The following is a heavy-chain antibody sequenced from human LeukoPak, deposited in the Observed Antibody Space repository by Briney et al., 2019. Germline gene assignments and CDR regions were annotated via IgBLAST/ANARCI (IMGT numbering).Heavy chain of an antibody. J-gene: IGHJ3*02. CDR1: GFTFSSYE. CDR2: ISGSST. CDR3: ARCPRSSDAFDI. Sequence: PGGSLRLPCAASGFTFSSYEMNWVRQAPGKGLEWVSYISGSSTYYADSVRGRFTISRDNAKNSLYLQMNSLRAEDTAVYYCARCPRSSDAFDIWGQGTMVTVSS. V-gene: IGHV3-48*03.